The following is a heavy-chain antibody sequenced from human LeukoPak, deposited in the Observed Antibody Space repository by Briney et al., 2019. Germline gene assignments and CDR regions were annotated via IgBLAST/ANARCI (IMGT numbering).Heavy chain of an antibody. CDR3: ARSIAARFRWFDP. CDR1: GFTFDDYA. Sequence: GGSLRLSCAASGFTFDDYAMHWVRQAPGKGLEWVSGISWNSGAIGYVDSVKGRCTISRDNAKNSLYLQMNSLRAEDTAVYYCARSIAARFRWFDPWGQGTLVTVSS. J-gene: IGHJ5*02. D-gene: IGHD6-6*01. CDR2: ISWNSGAI. V-gene: IGHV3-9*01.